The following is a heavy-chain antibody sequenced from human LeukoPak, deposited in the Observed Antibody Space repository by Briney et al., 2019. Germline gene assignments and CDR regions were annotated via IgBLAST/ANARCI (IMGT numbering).Heavy chain of an antibody. V-gene: IGHV3-66*02. CDR3: ARVYDFWSGYFDY. D-gene: IGHD3-3*01. Sequence: GRSLRLSCAASGFTVSSNYMSWVRQAPGKGLEWVSVIYSGGSTYYADSVKGRFTISRDNSKNTLYLQMNSLRAEDTAVYYCARVYDFWSGYFDYWGQGTLVTVSS. J-gene: IGHJ4*02. CDR1: GFTVSSNY. CDR2: IYSGGST.